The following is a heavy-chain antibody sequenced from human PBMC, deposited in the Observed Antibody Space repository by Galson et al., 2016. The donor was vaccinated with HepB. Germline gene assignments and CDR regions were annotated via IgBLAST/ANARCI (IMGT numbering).Heavy chain of an antibody. D-gene: IGHD1-14*01. CDR1: GYTFTNYA. CDR3: ARAYRPRAGFSPFDY. Sequence: SVKVSCKASGYTFTNYAIHWVRQAPGQGLEWMGWINGTSDNTKYSQTFHGRVTMTTDTSTHTAYMELSSLTSEDTALYYCARAYRPRAGFSPFDYWGPGTLVTVSS. V-gene: IGHV1-3*01. J-gene: IGHJ4*02. CDR2: INGTSDNT.